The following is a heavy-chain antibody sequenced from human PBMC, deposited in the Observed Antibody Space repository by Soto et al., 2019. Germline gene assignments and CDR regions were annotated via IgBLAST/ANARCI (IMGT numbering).Heavy chain of an antibody. V-gene: IGHV4-31*03. CDR2: IYYSGST. CDR1: GGSISSGGYY. Sequence: SETLSLTCTVSGGSISSGGYYWSWIRQHPGKGLEWIGYIYYSGSTYYNPSLKSRVTISVDTSKNQFSLKLSSVTAADTAVYYCARKAYDAFDIWGQGTMVTVSS. J-gene: IGHJ3*02. CDR3: ARKAYDAFDI.